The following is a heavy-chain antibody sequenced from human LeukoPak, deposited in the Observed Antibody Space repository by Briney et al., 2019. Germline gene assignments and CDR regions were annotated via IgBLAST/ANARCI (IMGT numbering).Heavy chain of an antibody. Sequence: SETLSLTCTVSGGSISSYSWSWIRQPPGKGLEWIGYIYYSGSTNYNPSLKSRVTISVDPSKNQFSLNLRSVTAADTAMYYCARDLHGYCSGGSCYSGGWFDPWGQGTLVTVSS. CDR2: IYYSGST. V-gene: IGHV4-59*12. D-gene: IGHD2-15*01. CDR1: GGSISSYS. CDR3: ARDLHGYCSGGSCYSGGWFDP. J-gene: IGHJ5*02.